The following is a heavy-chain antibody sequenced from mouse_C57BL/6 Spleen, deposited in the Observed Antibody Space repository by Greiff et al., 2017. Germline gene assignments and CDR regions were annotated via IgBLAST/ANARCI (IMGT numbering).Heavy chain of an antibody. V-gene: IGHV1-55*01. D-gene: IGHD2-4*01. CDR2: IYPGSGST. CDR3: ASHNYDPWLAY. J-gene: IGHJ3*01. CDR1: GYTFTSYW. Sequence: QVQLQQPGAELVKPGASVKMSCKASGYTFTSYWITWVKQRPGQGLEWIGDIYPGSGSTNYNEKFKSKATLTVDTSSSTAYMQLSSLTSEDAAVYYCASHNYDPWLAYWGQGTLVTVSA.